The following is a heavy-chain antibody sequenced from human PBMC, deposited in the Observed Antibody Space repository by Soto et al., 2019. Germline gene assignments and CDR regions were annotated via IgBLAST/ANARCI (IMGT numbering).Heavy chain of an antibody. Sequence: QVQLQESGPGLVTPSGTLSLTCAVSGGSISNSNWWRWVRQTPGKGLEWVGEIYRNGNTNYSPSLNDRVLISLNKSKNQFSLKLWSVTAADTAVYYCTRVMFDSYVYALDVWGQGPTVTVSS. J-gene: IGHJ6*02. D-gene: IGHD3-10*02. CDR1: GGSISNSNW. CDR3: TRVMFDSYVYALDV. V-gene: IGHV4-4*02. CDR2: IYRNGNT.